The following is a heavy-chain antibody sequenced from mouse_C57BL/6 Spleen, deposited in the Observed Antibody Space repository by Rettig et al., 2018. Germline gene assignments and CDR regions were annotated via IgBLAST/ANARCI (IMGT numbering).Heavy chain of an antibody. J-gene: IGHJ2*01. CDR3: ARYLDY. V-gene: IGHV1-64*01. CDR1: GYTFTTYW. CDR2: IHPNSGNT. Sequence: SCKASGYTFTTYWMHWVKQRPGQGLEWIGMIHPNSGNTNYNEKFKTKATLTVDKSSSTAYMQLSSLTSEDSAVYFCARYLDYWGQGTTLTVSS.